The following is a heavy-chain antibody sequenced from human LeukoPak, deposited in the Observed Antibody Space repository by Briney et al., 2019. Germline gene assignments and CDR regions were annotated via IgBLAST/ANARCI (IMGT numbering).Heavy chain of an antibody. CDR2: ISYDGSHK. CDR1: GFTFSSSG. V-gene: IGHV3-30*03. CDR3: ALGGWYSSGWTKY. D-gene: IGHD6-19*01. Sequence: PGGSLRLSCAASGFTFSSSGMHWVRQAPGRGLEWVAVISYDGSHKYYVDSVKGRFTISRDNAKNTLYLQMNSLRAEDTAVYYCALGGWYSSGWTKYWGQGTLVTVSS. J-gene: IGHJ4*02.